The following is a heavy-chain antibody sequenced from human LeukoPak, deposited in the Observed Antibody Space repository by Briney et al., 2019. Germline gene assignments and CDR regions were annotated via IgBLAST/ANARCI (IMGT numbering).Heavy chain of an antibody. CDR2: INHSEST. V-gene: IGHV4-34*01. D-gene: IGHD3-10*01. CDR1: GGSFSGYH. CDR3: ARGVRGVIMAVSIDY. Sequence: PSETLSLTCAVYGGSFSGYHWSWIRQPPGKGLEWIGEINHSESTNYNPSLKSRVTISVDTSKNQFSLKLSSVTAADTAVYYCARGVRGVIMAVSIDYWGQGTLVTVSS. J-gene: IGHJ4*02.